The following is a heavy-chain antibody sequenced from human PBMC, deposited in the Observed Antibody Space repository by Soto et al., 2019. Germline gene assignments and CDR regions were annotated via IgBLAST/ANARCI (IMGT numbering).Heavy chain of an antibody. CDR2: IKSKTDGGTT. D-gene: IGHD6-25*01. V-gene: IGHV3-15*01. Sequence: GGSLRLSCAASGFTFSIAWMTWVRQVPGKGLEWVGRIKSKTDGGTTDYAAPVKGRFTISRDDSKNTVYLQMNSLKTEDTAVYYCAATYLNNHHYYNMDVWGQGTTVPVSS. CDR1: GFTFSIAW. J-gene: IGHJ6*02. CDR3: AATYLNNHHYYNMDV.